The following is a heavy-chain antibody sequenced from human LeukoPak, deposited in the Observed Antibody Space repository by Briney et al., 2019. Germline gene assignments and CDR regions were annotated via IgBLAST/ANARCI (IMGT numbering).Heavy chain of an antibody. CDR2: INHSGST. J-gene: IGHJ4*02. D-gene: IGHD6-19*01. CDR3: ARRRYGSGWYYYFDY. V-gene: IGHV4-34*01. Sequence: SETLSLTCAVYGGSFSGYYWSWIRQPPGKGLEWIGEINHSGSTNYNPSLKSQVTISVDTSKNQFSLKLSSVTAADTAVYYCARRRYGSGWYYYFDYWGQGTLVTVSS. CDR1: GGSFSGYY.